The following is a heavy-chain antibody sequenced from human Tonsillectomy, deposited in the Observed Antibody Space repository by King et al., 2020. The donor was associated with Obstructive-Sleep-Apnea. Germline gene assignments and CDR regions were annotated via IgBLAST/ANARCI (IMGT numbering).Heavy chain of an antibody. D-gene: IGHD2-15*01. V-gene: IGHV1-18*04. CDR3: ARDRYCSGGSCYLFDP. Sequence: QLVQSGAEVKKPGASVKVSCKASGYTFTSYGISWVRQAPGQGLEVMGWISAYNGNKNYAQELQGRGTMTTDTSTSTAYIELRSLRSDDTAVYYCARDRYCSGGSCYLFDPWGQGTLVTVSS. CDR2: ISAYNGNK. CDR1: GYTFTSYG. J-gene: IGHJ5*02.